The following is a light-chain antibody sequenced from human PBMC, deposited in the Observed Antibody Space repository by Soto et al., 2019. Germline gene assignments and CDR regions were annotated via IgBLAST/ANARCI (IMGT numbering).Light chain of an antibody. CDR2: DVS. CDR3: CSYAGSYTFEV. J-gene: IGLJ2*01. CDR1: SSDVGGYNY. Sequence: QSALTQPRSVSGSPGQSVTISCTGTSSDVGGYNYVSWYQQHPGKAPKLMIYDVSKRPSGVPDRFSGSKSGNTASLTISGLQAEEEDDYYCCSYAGSYTFEVFGGGTKLTVL. V-gene: IGLV2-11*01.